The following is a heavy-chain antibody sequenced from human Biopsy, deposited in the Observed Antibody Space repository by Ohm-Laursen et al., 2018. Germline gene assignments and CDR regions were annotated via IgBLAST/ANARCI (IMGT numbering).Heavy chain of an antibody. CDR3: AAYYYDSSGYFYAFHY. CDR2: VSYSGNT. CDR1: GVSISSYF. D-gene: IGHD3-22*01. Sequence: SDTLSLTCAVSGVSISSYFWSWIRQPLGKGLEWIGYVSYSGNTKYNPSLKSRVIISADTSKNQFSLKLSSVTVADTAMYYCAAYYYDSSGYFYAFHYWGQGTLVTVSS. V-gene: IGHV4-59*08. J-gene: IGHJ4*02.